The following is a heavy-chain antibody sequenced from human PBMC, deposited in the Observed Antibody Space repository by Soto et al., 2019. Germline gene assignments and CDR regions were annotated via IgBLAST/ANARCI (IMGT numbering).Heavy chain of an antibody. V-gene: IGHV3-33*01. Sequence: QVQLVESGGGVVQHGRSLRLSCAASGFTFTNYGMHWVRQAPGKGLEWVAVIWYDGSNKYYADSVKGRFTISKDNSQNTLYLQMNNLRAEDTAMYYCTRDPYGGSRYYFDSWGQGTLVTVSS. CDR1: GFTFTNYG. J-gene: IGHJ4*02. CDR2: IWYDGSNK. CDR3: TRDPYGGSRYYFDS. D-gene: IGHD1-26*01.